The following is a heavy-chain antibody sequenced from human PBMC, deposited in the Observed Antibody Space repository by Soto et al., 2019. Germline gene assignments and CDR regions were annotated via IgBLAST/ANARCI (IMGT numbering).Heavy chain of an antibody. Sequence: EVQVVESGGGLVKPGGSLKLSCTASGFTFDSYTMNWLRQAPGRGLEWVSSISATTTYNYYADSVKGRFFISRANARNSLYLQTNSLRAEDTAVYYCARGGTSKSGHLWYFDLWGRGTLVTVSS. J-gene: IGHJ2*01. CDR1: GFTFDSYT. CDR2: ISATTTYN. CDR3: ARGGTSKSGHLWYFDL. D-gene: IGHD1-1*01. V-gene: IGHV3-21*01.